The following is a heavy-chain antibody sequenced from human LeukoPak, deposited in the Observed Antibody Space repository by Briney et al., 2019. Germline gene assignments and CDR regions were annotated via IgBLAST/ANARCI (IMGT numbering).Heavy chain of an antibody. CDR1: GLTFSSYA. D-gene: IGHD6-6*01. CDR3: AKALYSSSPYYMDV. Sequence: PGGSLRLSCAASGLTFSSYAMSWVRQAPGKGLEWVSGISCSSSSTCYADSVKGRFTISRDNSKNTLYLQVNSLRAEDTAVYYRAKALYSSSPYYMDVWGKGTTVTVSS. V-gene: IGHV3-23*01. J-gene: IGHJ6*03. CDR2: ISCSSSST.